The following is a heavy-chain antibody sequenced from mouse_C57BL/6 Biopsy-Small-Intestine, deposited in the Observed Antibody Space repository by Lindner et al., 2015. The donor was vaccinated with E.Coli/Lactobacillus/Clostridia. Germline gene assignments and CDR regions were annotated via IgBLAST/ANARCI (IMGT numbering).Heavy chain of an antibody. V-gene: IGHV5-17*01. CDR1: GFTFSDYG. CDR3: ARWGLLPRYAIDY. D-gene: IGHD2-3*01. Sequence: VQLQESGGGLVKPGGSLKLSCAASGFTFSDYGMHWVRQAPEKGLEWVAYISRGSSTIYYADTVKGRFTISRDNAKNTLFLQMTSLRSEDTAIYYCARWGLLPRYAIDYWGQGTSVTVSS. J-gene: IGHJ4*01. CDR2: ISRGSSTI.